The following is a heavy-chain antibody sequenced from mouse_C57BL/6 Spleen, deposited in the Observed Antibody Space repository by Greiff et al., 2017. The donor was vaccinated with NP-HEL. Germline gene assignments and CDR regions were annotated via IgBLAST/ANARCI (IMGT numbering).Heavy chain of an antibody. V-gene: IGHV1-50*01. CDR1: GYTFTSYW. Sequence: VQLHQPGAELVKPGASVKLSCKASGYTFTSYWMQWVKQRPGQGLEWIGEIDPSDSYTNYNQKFKGKATLTVDTSSSTAYMQLSSLTSEDSAVYYCAIFPLFDYWGQGTTLTVSS. CDR3: AIFPLFDY. J-gene: IGHJ2*01. CDR2: IDPSDSYT.